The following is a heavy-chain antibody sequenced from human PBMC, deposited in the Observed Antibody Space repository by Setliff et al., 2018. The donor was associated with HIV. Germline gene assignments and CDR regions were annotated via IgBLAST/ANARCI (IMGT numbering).Heavy chain of an antibody. D-gene: IGHD5-18*01. CDR2: IYYSGST. CDR1: GGSISSYY. Sequence: SETLSLTCTVSGGSISSYYWSWIRQPPGKGLEWIGYIYYSGSTKYNPSLKSRVTISVDTSKNQFSLKLNSVTAADTAVYYCARDRKVDTAMVGGLDTFDIWGQGTTVTVSS. J-gene: IGHJ3*02. V-gene: IGHV4-59*01. CDR3: ARDRKVDTAMVGGLDTFDI.